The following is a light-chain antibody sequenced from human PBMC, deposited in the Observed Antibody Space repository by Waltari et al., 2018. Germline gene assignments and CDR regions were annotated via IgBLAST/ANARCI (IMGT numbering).Light chain of an antibody. CDR2: KAS. CDR3: QQYNSYSLLT. V-gene: IGKV1-5*03. J-gene: IGKJ4*01. Sequence: IHITHAPSTLSASVGDRVTSTFRARQIISKWLAWDQQKPGNAPNLLIYKASTLESGVPSRFSGSGSGTDFTLTISSLQPDDFATYYCQQYNSYSLLTFGGGTKIEIK. CDR1: QIISKW.